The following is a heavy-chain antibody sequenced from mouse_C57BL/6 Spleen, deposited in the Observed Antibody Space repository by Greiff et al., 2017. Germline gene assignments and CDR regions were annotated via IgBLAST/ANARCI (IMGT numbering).Heavy chain of an antibody. CDR1: GYTFTSYW. J-gene: IGHJ2*01. Sequence: QVQLQQPGAELVRPGTSVKLSCKASGYTFTSYWMHWVKQRPGQGLEWIGVIDPSDSYTNYNQKFKGKATLTVDTSSSTAYMQLSSLTSEDSAVYYCARGGEGRDNFDYWGQGTTLTVSS. V-gene: IGHV1-59*01. CDR2: IDPSDSYT. D-gene: IGHD1-1*02. CDR3: ARGGEGRDNFDY.